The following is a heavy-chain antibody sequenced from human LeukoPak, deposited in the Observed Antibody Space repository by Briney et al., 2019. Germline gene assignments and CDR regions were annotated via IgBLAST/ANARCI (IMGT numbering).Heavy chain of an antibody. CDR2: FDPEDGET. J-gene: IGHJ4*02. V-gene: IGHV1-24*01. Sequence: ASVKVSCKVSGYTLTELSMHWVRQAPGKGLEWVGGFDPEDGETIYAQKFQGRVTMTEDTSTDTAYMELSSLRSEDTAVYYCATYGGYDSSGYYYFDYWGQGTLVTVSS. CDR3: ATYGGYDSSGYYYFDY. D-gene: IGHD3-22*01. CDR1: GYTLTELS.